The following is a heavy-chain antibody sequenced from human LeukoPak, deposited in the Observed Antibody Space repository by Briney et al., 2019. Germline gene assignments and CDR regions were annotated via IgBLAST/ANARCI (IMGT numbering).Heavy chain of an antibody. CDR1: GIRLSRYW. CDR2: IKQDESEK. V-gene: IGHV3-7*03. D-gene: IGHD1-26*01. CDR3: ATYSGVHHKTFDD. J-gene: IGHJ4*02. Sequence: HPGGALRLSCAASGIRLSRYWMSWVRQAPGEGLEWVANIKQDESEKDYVDSVRGRFTTSRDDAQNSLYLQMNSLRAEDTALYYCATYSGVHHKTFDDWGQGTLVTVSS.